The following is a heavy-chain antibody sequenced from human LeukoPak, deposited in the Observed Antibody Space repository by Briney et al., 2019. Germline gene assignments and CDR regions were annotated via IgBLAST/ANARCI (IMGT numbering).Heavy chain of an antibody. D-gene: IGHD3-3*01. CDR3: AREIITIFGVVIIRYFDY. Sequence: GGSLRLSCAASGFTFSSYWMHWVRHAPGKGLVWVSRINSDGSTTTYADSVKGRFTISRDNAKNTLYLQMNSLRAEDTAVYYCAREIITIFGVVIIRYFDYWGQGTLVTVSS. CDR2: INSDGSTT. J-gene: IGHJ4*02. CDR1: GFTFSSYW. V-gene: IGHV3-74*01.